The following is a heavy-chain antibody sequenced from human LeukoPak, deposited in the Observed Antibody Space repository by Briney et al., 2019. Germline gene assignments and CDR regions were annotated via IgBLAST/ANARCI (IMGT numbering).Heavy chain of an antibody. J-gene: IGHJ4*02. CDR2: IDYDSSHI. Sequence: PGGSLRLSCAASGFTYSTSDMNWVRQVPGKGLEWVSSIDYDSSHIYYAASVRGRFTISRDNARDSVYLQMDSLRVEDTAVYYCTRDPLRYLRVGHYDYWGQGTLVAVSS. V-gene: IGHV3-21*01. CDR3: TRDPLRYLRVGHYDY. D-gene: IGHD3-9*01. CDR1: GFTYSTSD.